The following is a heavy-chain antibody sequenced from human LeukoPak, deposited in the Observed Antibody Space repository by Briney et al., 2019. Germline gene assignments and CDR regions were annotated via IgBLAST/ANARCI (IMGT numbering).Heavy chain of an antibody. D-gene: IGHD7-27*01. CDR3: ARDLASWGRGWFDP. Sequence: SETLSLTCTVSGGSISSSSYYWGWIRQPPGKGLEWIGSIYYSGSTYYNPSLKSRVTIPVDTSKNQFSLKLSSVTAADTAVYYCARDLASWGRGWFDPWGQGTLVTVSS. V-gene: IGHV4-39*07. J-gene: IGHJ5*02. CDR1: GGSISSSSYY. CDR2: IYYSGST.